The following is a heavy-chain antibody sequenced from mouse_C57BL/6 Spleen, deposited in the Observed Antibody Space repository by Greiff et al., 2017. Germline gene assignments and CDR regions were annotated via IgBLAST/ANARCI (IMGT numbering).Heavy chain of an antibody. V-gene: IGHV5-17*01. CDR3: ARDITTVVATGYFDV. D-gene: IGHD1-1*01. J-gene: IGHJ1*03. Sequence: EVMLVESGGGLVKPGGSLKLSCAASGFTFSDYGMHWVRQAPEKGLEWVAYISSGSSTIYYADTVKGRFTISRDNAKNTLFLQMTSLRSEDTAMYYCARDITTVVATGYFDVWGTGTTVTVSS. CDR2: ISSGSSTI. CDR1: GFTFSDYG.